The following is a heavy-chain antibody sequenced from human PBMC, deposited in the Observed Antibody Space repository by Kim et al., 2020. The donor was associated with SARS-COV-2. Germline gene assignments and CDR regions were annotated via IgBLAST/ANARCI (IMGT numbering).Heavy chain of an antibody. Sequence: GGSLRLSCAASGFTFSSYAMSWVRQAPGKGLEWVSAISGSGGSTYYADSVKGRFTISRDNSKNTLYLQMNSLRAEDTAVYYCATHYSSSWYLYGMDVWGQGTTVTVSS. CDR3: ATHYSSSWYLYGMDV. D-gene: IGHD6-13*01. CDR1: GFTFSSYA. V-gene: IGHV3-23*01. CDR2: ISGSGGST. J-gene: IGHJ6*02.